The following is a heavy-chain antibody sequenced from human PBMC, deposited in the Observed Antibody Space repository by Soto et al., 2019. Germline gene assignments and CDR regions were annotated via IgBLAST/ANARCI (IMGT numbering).Heavy chain of an antibody. CDR3: ARDRNGEADY. D-gene: IGHD4-17*01. V-gene: IGHV4-31*03. J-gene: IGHJ4*02. CDR1: GGSISSGGYY. CDR2: IYYSGST. Sequence: SETLSLTCTVSGGSISSGGYYWSWIRQHPGKGLEWIGYIYYSGSTYYNPSLKSRVTISVDTSKNQFSLKLSSVAAADTAVYYCARDRNGEADYWGQGTLVTVS.